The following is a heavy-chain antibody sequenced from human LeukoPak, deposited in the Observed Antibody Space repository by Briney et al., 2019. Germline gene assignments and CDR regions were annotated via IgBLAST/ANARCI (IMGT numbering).Heavy chain of an antibody. CDR1: GYTFTGYY. J-gene: IGHJ4*02. CDR3: ARVGYYGILTGTD. CDR2: INPNSGGI. V-gene: IGHV1-2*02. D-gene: IGHD3-9*01. Sequence: ASVNVSCKASGYTFTGYYIHWVRQAPAQGLEWMGLINPNSGGINYAQKFQGRVTMTTETSISTAYMQLSRLRSDDTAVYYCARVGYYGILTGTDWGEGTLVTVSS.